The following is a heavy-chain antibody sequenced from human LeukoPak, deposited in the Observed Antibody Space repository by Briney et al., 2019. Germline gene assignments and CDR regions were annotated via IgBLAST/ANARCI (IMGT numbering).Heavy chain of an antibody. Sequence: ASVKVSCKASGYTFTSYGISWVRQAPGQGLEWMGWISAYNGNTNYAQKLQGRVTMTTDTSTSTAYMELRSLRSDDTAVYYCARDKKTGSSTPGIDYWGQGTLVTVSS. J-gene: IGHJ4*02. V-gene: IGHV1-18*01. CDR1: GYTFTSYG. CDR3: ARDKKTGSSTPGIDY. D-gene: IGHD1-26*01. CDR2: ISAYNGNT.